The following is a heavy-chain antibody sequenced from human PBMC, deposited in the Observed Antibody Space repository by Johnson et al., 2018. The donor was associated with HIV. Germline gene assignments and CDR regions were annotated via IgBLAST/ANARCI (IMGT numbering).Heavy chain of an antibody. V-gene: IGHV3-7*03. CDR2: IKQDGSEK. J-gene: IGHJ3*02. CDR1: GFTFSSYW. CDR3: AKDRIPSIAAFNRDAFDI. Sequence: VQLVESGGGLVQPGGSLRLSCAASGFTFSSYWMSWVRQAPGKGLEWVANIKQDGSEKYYVDSVKGRFTISRDNSKNTLYLQMNNLRAEDTAVYYCAKDRIPSIAAFNRDAFDIWGQGTMVTVSS. D-gene: IGHD6-6*01.